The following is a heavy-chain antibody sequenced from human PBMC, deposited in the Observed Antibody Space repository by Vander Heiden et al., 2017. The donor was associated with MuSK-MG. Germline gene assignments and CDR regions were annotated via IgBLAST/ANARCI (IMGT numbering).Heavy chain of an antibody. V-gene: IGHV1-69*04. CDR1: GVTFSSYA. D-gene: IGHD2-15*01. J-gene: IGHJ1*01. CDR2: IIPILGIA. Sequence: QVQLVQSGAEVKTPGSSVKVSCKASGVTFSSYAISWVRQAPGQGLEWMGRIIPILGIANYAQKFQGRVTITADKSTSTAYMELSSLRSEETAVHYCARVDCSGGSCYADYFQHWGQGTMVTVSS. CDR3: ARVDCSGGSCYADYFQH.